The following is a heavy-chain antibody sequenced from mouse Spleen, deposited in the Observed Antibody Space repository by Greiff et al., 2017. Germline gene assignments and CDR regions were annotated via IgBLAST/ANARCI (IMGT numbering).Heavy chain of an antibody. CDR1: GYTFTSYW. V-gene: IGHV1-74*01. CDR2: IHPSDSDT. D-gene: IGHD1-1*01. J-gene: IGHJ4*01. CDR3: AHYYGSSYGYAMDY. Sequence: QVQLKQPGAELVKPGASVKVSCKASGYTFTSYWMHWVKQRPGQGLEWIGRIHPSDSDTNYNQKFKGKATLTVDKSSSTAYMQLSSLTSEDSAVYYCAHYYGSSYGYAMDYWGQGTSVTVSS.